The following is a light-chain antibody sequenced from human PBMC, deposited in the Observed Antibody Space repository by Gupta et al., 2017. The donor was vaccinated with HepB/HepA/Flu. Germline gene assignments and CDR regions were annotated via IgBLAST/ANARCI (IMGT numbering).Light chain of an antibody. Sequence: DIQMTQSPSSVSASVGDRVTITCRASQVVSDWLAWYQQKPGKAPKLLIYTASTLRSGVPSRFSGGGSGTDFTLTIINLQPEDFATYYFQQANSFPRTFGQGTKVEIK. V-gene: IGKV1-12*01. CDR3: QQANSFPRT. CDR1: QVVSDW. J-gene: IGKJ1*01. CDR2: TAS.